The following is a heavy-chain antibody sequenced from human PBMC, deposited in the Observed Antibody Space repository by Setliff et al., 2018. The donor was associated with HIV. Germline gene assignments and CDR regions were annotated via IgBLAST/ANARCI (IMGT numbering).Heavy chain of an antibody. J-gene: IGHJ3*02. V-gene: IGHV3-30*02. CDR3: AKMHTAMDPDTFDI. CDR1: GFTFISYD. Sequence: GGSLRLPCAVSGFTFISYDMYWVRQAPGKGLEWVAFIRYDGSYRYYVDSVKGRFTISRDNSKNTMFLQMNSLRVEDTAIYYCAKMHTAMDPDTFDIWGQGTIVTVSS. CDR2: IRYDGSYR. D-gene: IGHD5-18*01.